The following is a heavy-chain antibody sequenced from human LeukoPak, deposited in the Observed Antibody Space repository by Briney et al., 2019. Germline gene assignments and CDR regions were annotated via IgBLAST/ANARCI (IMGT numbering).Heavy chain of an antibody. CDR2: IYYSGST. CDR3: ARVHPLTGTYYDFWSGYPRAGAIDY. D-gene: IGHD3-3*01. V-gene: IGHV4-39*07. J-gene: IGHJ4*02. CDR1: GGSISSSYYY. Sequence: KSSETLSLTCTVSGGSISSSYYYWGWIRQPPGKGLEWIGSIYYSGSTYYNPSLKSRVTISVDTSKNQFSLKLSSVTAADTAVYYCARVHPLTGTYYDFWSGYPRAGAIDYWGQGTLVTVSS.